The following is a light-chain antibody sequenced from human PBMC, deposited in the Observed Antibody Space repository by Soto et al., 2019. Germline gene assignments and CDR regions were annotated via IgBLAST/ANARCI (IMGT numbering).Light chain of an antibody. J-gene: IGLJ2*01. CDR3: SSYTTSSTAVV. CDR2: DVS. Sequence: QSALTQPASVSGSPGQLITISCTGTRSDVGGYNYVSWYKQHPGKAPKLMIYDVSNRPSGVSNRFSGSKSGNTASLTISGLQAEDEADYYCSSYTTSSTAVVFGGGTKLTVL. V-gene: IGLV2-14*01. CDR1: RSDVGGYNY.